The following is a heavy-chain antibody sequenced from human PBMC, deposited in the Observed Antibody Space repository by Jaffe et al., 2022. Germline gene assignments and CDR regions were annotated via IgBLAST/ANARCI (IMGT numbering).Heavy chain of an antibody. V-gene: IGHV4-61*01. D-gene: IGHD6-6*01. J-gene: IGHJ4*02. CDR2: IYYTGST. Sequence: QVQLQESGPGLVKPSETLSLTCTVSGGSVSSVTYYWSWIRQPPGKGLEWIGYIYYTGSTNYNPSLKSRVTMSVDTSKNQFSLKLSSVTAADTAVYFCARDSSSSNFDYWGQGTLVTVSS. CDR3: ARDSSSSNFDY. CDR1: GGSVSSVTYY.